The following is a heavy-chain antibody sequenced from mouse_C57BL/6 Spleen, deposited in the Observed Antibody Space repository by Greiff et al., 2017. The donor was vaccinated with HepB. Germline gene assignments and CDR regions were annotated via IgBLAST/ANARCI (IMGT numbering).Heavy chain of an antibody. J-gene: IGHJ1*03. Sequence: QVQLQQSGPGLVQPSQSLSITCTVSGFSLTSYGVHWVRQSPGKGLEWLGVIWRGGSTDYNAAFMSRLSITKDNSKSQVFFKMNSLQADDTAIYYCAKNYYGNYGGYFDVWGTGTTVTVSS. V-gene: IGHV2-5*01. CDR1: GFSLTSYG. CDR3: AKNYYGNYGGYFDV. CDR2: IWRGGST. D-gene: IGHD2-1*01.